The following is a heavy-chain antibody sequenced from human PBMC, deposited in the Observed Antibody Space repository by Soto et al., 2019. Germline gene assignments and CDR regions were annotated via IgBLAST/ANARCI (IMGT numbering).Heavy chain of an antibody. CDR3: ARGNIVVVVAATGWFDP. CDR2: INHSGST. V-gene: IGHV4-34*01. D-gene: IGHD2-15*01. J-gene: IGHJ5*02. Sequence: QVQLQQWGAGLLKPSETLSLTCAVYGGSFSGYYWSWIRQPPGKGLEWIGEINHSGSTNYNPSLKSRVTISVDTSKNQFSLKLSSVTAADTAVYYCARGNIVVVVAATGWFDPWGQGTLVTVSS. CDR1: GGSFSGYY.